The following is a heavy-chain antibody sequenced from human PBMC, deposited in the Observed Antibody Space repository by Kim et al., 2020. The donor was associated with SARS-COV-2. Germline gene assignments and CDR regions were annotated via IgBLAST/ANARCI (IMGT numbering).Heavy chain of an antibody. CDR2: IYYSGST. CDR3: ARGGRIVLLWFGELLPTPN. CDR1: GRSISSSSYY. V-gene: IGHV4-39*07. Sequence: SETLSLTCTVSGRSISSSSYYWGWIRQPPGKGLEWIGSIYYSGSTYYNPSLKSRVTISVDTSKNQFSLKLSSVTAADTAVYYCARGGRIVLLWFGELLPTPNWGQGTLVTVSS. D-gene: IGHD3-10*01. J-gene: IGHJ4*02.